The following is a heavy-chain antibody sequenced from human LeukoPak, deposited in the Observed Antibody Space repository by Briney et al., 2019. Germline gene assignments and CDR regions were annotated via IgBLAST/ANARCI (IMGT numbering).Heavy chain of an antibody. Sequence: PGGSLRLSCAASGFTFSSYEMNWVRQAPGKGLEWVANIKQDGSEKYYVDSVKGRFTISRDNAKNSLYLQMNSLRAEDTAVYYCAREGYDILTGYYEFDYWGQGTLVTVSS. CDR2: IKQDGSEK. D-gene: IGHD3-9*01. V-gene: IGHV3-7*01. CDR3: AREGYDILTGYYEFDY. CDR1: GFTFSSYE. J-gene: IGHJ4*02.